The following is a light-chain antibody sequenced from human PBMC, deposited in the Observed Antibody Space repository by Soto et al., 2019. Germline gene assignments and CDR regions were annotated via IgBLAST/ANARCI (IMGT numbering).Light chain of an antibody. Sequence: QPVLTQAPSASGTPGQRVTISCSGSSSNIGSNTVSWYQQVPGTAPKLLIYSNDQRPSGVPDRFSGSKSGTSASLAIGGLKSEDEADYYCAAWDGSLNGWVFGGGTKLTVL. CDR1: SSNIGSNT. V-gene: IGLV1-44*01. CDR2: SND. J-gene: IGLJ2*01. CDR3: AAWDGSLNGWV.